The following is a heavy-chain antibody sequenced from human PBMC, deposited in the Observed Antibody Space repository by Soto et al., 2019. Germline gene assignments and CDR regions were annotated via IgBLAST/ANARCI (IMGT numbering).Heavy chain of an antibody. Sequence: SETLSLTCTVSGGSISTGGYYWTWIRQYPGKGLEWIGYIYYSGSTYYNPSLKSRFTMSVDTSQNQFSLKLFSVTAADTAVYFCXXXXXXXXXXXXMDVWGQGITVTVS. V-gene: IGHV4-31*03. CDR1: GGSISTGGYY. CDR3: XXXXXXXXXXXXMDV. J-gene: IGHJ6*02. CDR2: IYYSGST.